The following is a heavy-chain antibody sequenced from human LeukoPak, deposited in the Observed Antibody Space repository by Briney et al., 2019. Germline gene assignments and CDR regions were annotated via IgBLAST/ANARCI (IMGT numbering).Heavy chain of an antibody. J-gene: IGHJ6*03. V-gene: IGHV3-23*01. D-gene: IGHD5-18*01. CDR2: ISGSGGST. CDR3: AKGRRGYSYGYPYYYYYYYMDV. CDR1: GFTFSSYA. Sequence: GGSLRLSCAASGFTFSSYAMSWVRQAPEKGLECVSAISGSGGSTYYADSVKGRFTISRDNSKNTLYLQMNSLRAEDTAVYYCAKGRRGYSYGYPYYYYYYYMDVWGKGTTVTVSS.